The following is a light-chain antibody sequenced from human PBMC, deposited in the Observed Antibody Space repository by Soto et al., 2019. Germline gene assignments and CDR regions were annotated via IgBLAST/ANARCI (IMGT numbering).Light chain of an antibody. CDR3: QQSYSTPPEGWT. CDR2: AAS. V-gene: IGKV1-39*01. CDR1: QSISSY. Sequence: DIHMTQSPSSLSASVGDRVTIPCRAIQSISSYLNWYQQKPGKAPKLLIYAASSLQSGVPSRFSGSGSGKDFTLTISSLQPEDFATYYCQQSYSTPPEGWTFGQGT. J-gene: IGKJ1*01.